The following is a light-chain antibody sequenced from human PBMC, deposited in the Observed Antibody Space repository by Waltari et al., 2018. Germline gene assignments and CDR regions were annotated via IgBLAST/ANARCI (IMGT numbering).Light chain of an antibody. V-gene: IGLV1-47*01. CDR3: AAWDDSLSGLV. CDR2: KNN. CDR1: SSNNGSNY. J-gene: IGLJ3*02. Sequence: QSVLTQPPSASGTPGQKVTIPCNGSSSNNGSNYVYWYQQFPGTAPKLLIFKNNQRPSGVPDRFSDSKSGTSASLAINGLRSEDEADYYCAAWDDSLSGLVLGGGTKVTVL.